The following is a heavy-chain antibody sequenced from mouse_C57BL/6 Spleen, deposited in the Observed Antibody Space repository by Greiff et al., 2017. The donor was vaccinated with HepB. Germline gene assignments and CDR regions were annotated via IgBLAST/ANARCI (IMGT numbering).Heavy chain of an antibody. Sequence: EVQLQQSGPGLVKPSQSLSLTCSVTGYSITSGYYWNWIRQFPGNKLEWMGYISYDGSNNYNPSLKNRISITRDTSKNQFFLKLNSVTTEDTATYYCARPYDGSFDYWGQGTTLTVSS. CDR3: ARPYDGSFDY. V-gene: IGHV3-6*01. J-gene: IGHJ2*01. CDR1: GYSITSGYY. CDR2: ISYDGSN. D-gene: IGHD2-3*01.